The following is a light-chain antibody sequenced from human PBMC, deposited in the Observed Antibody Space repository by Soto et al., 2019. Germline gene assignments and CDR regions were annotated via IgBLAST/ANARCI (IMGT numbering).Light chain of an antibody. V-gene: IGKV3-11*01. CDR1: QSVSSY. CDR2: DAS. J-gene: IGKJ1*01. Sequence: EIVLTQSPATLSLSPGERATLSCRASQSVSSYLAWYQQKPGQAPRLLIYDASNRATGIPARFSGSGSGTDFTLTISSLEPEDFAVYYCQQRSAXGQGTKVDI. CDR3: QQRSA.